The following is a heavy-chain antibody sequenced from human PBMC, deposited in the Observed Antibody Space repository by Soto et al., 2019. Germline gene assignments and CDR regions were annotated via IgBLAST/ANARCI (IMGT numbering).Heavy chain of an antibody. J-gene: IGHJ4*02. CDR1: GGSFSGYY. Sequence: QVQLQQWGAGLLKPSETLSLTCAVYGGSFSGYYWSWIRQPPGKGLEWIGEINHSGSTNYNPSLKSRVTISVDTSKNQFSLKLSSVTAADTAVYYCARWDHRGMSSSGLQSRIFDYWGQGTLVTVSS. CDR3: ARWDHRGMSSSGLQSRIFDY. D-gene: IGHD4-4*01. CDR2: INHSGST. V-gene: IGHV4-34*01.